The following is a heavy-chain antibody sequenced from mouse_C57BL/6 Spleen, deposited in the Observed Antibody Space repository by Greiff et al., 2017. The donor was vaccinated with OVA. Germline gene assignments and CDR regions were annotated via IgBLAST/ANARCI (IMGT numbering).Heavy chain of an antibody. D-gene: IGHD1-1*01. CDR1: GYSITSGYY. Sequence: DVKLQESGPGLVKPSQSLSLTCSVTGYSITSGYYWNWIRQFPGNKLEWMGYISYDGSNNYNPSLKNRISITRDTSKNQFFLKLNSVTTEDTATYYCARGDYYAFDDWGQGTTLTVSS. V-gene: IGHV3-6*01. J-gene: IGHJ2*01. CDR2: ISYDGSN. CDR3: ARGDYYAFDD.